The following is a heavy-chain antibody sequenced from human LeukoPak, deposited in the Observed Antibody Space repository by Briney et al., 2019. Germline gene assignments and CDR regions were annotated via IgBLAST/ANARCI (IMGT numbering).Heavy chain of an antibody. D-gene: IGHD2-15*01. Sequence: GGSLRLSCAASGFTFSDYNMRWIRQAPGKGLEWVSSISRSGSTKYYADSVKGRFTISRDNAKNSLFLQMNSLRAEDTAVYYCARVLSYCSGGNCYSGGLGYMDVWGKGTTVTISS. V-gene: IGHV3-11*01. CDR2: ISRSGSTK. J-gene: IGHJ6*03. CDR3: ARVLSYCSGGNCYSGGLGYMDV. CDR1: GFTFSDYN.